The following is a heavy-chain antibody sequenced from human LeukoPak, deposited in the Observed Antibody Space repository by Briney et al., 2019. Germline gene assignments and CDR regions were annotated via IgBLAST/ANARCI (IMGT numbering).Heavy chain of an antibody. CDR3: AVLGSLDAFDI. CDR1: GGSISTSNYY. J-gene: IGHJ3*02. D-gene: IGHD7-27*01. V-gene: IGHV4-39*07. CDR2: IFHNGNA. Sequence: SETLSLTCSVSGGSISTSNYYWVWIRQSPEKGLEWIGSIFHNGNAFYSPSLQSRVTMSLDTSKSQFSLKLSSVTAADTAVYYCAVLGSLDAFDIWGQGTMVTVSS.